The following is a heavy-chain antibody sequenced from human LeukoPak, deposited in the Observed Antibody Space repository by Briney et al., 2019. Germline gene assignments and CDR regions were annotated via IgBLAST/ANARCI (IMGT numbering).Heavy chain of an antibody. J-gene: IGHJ6*03. CDR2: IIPIFGTA. CDR1: VGTFSTYA. V-gene: IGHV1-69*05. Sequence: GASVKVSSKASVGTFSTYAISWVRQAPGQGLEWMGGIIPIFGTANYAQKFQGRVTITTDESTSTAYMELSSLRSEDTAVYYCARDNLAYYDILTGYFPSYYYYMDVWGKGTTVTVSS. CDR3: ARDNLAYYDILTGYFPSYYYYMDV. D-gene: IGHD3-9*01.